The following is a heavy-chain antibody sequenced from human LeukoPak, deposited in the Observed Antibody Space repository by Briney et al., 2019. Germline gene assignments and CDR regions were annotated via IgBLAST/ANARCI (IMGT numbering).Heavy chain of an antibody. CDR2: IIPIFGTA. CDR1: GGTFSSYA. D-gene: IGHD4-17*01. V-gene: IGHV1-69*01. Sequence: SVKVSCKASGGTFSSYAISWVRQAPGQGLEWMGGIIPIFGTANYAQKFQGRVTITADESTSTAYMELSSLRSGDTAVYYCARAGDGDPVLGWFDPWGQGTLVTVSS. CDR3: ARAGDGDPVLGWFDP. J-gene: IGHJ5*02.